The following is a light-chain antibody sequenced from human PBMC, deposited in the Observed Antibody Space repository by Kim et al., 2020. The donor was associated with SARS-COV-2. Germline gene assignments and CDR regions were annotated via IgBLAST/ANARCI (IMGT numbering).Light chain of an antibody. V-gene: IGKV1-33*01. CDR3: QHYNDLVVA. CDR2: DVS. Sequence: ASIGDRVTISCHASQTVGIYLNWYQQKPGKAPKLLIYDVSNLERGVPSRFSGSGYGTEFTFSISSLQPEDIATYYCQHYNDLVVAFGGGTKVDIK. CDR1: QTVGIY. J-gene: IGKJ4*01.